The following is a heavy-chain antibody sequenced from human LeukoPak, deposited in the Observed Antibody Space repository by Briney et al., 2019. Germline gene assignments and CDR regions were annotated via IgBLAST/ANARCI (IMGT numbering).Heavy chain of an antibody. D-gene: IGHD3-22*01. CDR3: ARVKGRNYYSSSGYYYDY. CDR2: ISAYNGNT. J-gene: IGHJ4*02. V-gene: IGHV1-18*01. CDR1: VGTFSSYG. Sequence: ASVTVSCKASVGTFSSYGISWVRQAPGQGVAWMGWISAYNGNTNDTQKLQDRVTMTTDTSTSTAYMELRSLRSDDTAVYYCARVKGRNYYSSSGYYYDYWGQGTLVTVSS.